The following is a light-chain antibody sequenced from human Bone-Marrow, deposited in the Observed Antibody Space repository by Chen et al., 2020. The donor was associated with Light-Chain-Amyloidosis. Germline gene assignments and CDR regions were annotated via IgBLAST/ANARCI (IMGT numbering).Light chain of an antibody. J-gene: IGLJ3*02. CDR1: SSNIGAGYD. Sequence: QPVLTQPPSVSGAPGQRVTISCTGSSSNIGAGYDVHWYQQLPGTAPKLLVYSNSHRPSGIPDLFSGSKSGTSASLAITGLRAEYEADYYCQSYDSSLSGSRVFGGGTKLTVL. CDR3: QSYDSSLSGSRV. CDR2: SNS. V-gene: IGLV1-40*01.